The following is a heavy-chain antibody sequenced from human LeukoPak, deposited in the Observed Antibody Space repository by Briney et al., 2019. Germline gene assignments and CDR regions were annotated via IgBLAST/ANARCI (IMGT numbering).Heavy chain of an antibody. J-gene: IGHJ5*02. CDR3: ARDYDLLLGSDGFDP. CDR2: ISADNGIT. CDR1: GYTFTSYG. D-gene: IGHD1-26*01. Sequence: ASVKVSCKASGYTFTSYGISWGRQAPGQGPEWMGWISADNGITHYAQKVQGRLTMTTDTSTSTAYMELRSLRSDDTAVYYCARDYDLLLGSDGFDPWGQGTLVTVSA. V-gene: IGHV1-18*04.